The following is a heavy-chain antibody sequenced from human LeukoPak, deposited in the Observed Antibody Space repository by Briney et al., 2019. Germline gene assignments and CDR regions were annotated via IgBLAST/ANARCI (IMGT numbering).Heavy chain of an antibody. CDR1: DDSITSYY. D-gene: IGHD2/OR15-2a*01. CDR3: VRAVDNSIDL. J-gene: IGHJ5*02. Sequence: SETLSLTCNVSDDSITSYYWVCARQPPGKGLEYIGTVHYSGTTYLNPSLRSRLTMSVDTSKNQVSLKLNSVTAADTAIYYCVRAVDNSIDLWGQGFLVTVSS. CDR2: VHYSGTT. V-gene: IGHV4-39*01.